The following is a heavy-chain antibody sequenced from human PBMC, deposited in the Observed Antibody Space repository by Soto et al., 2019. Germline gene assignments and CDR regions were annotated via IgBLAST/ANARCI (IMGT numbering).Heavy chain of an antibody. CDR3: ARSSGYYFYDY. Sequence: QVQLLQSGAEVKKPGASVKVSCKASGYTFTSYAMNWLRQAPGQRFEWLGWITAGNGNTKYSQQFQGRVTITRDTSASTVYMEVRSLRSEDTAVYYCARSSGYYFYDYWGQGTMVTVSS. V-gene: IGHV1-3*01. CDR1: GYTFTSYA. CDR2: ITAGNGNT. J-gene: IGHJ4*02. D-gene: IGHD3-3*01.